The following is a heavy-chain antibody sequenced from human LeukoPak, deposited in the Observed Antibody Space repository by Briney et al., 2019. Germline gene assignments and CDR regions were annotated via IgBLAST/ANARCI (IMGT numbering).Heavy chain of an antibody. Sequence: SVKVSCKASGSTFSSYAISWVRQAPGQGLEWMGGIIPIFGTANYAQKFQGRVTITADESTSTAYMELSSLRSEDTAVYYCARGGDGYNWNWFDPWGQGTLVTVSS. CDR2: IIPIFGTA. D-gene: IGHD5-24*01. CDR3: ARGGDGYNWNWFDP. V-gene: IGHV1-69*13. J-gene: IGHJ5*02. CDR1: GSTFSSYA.